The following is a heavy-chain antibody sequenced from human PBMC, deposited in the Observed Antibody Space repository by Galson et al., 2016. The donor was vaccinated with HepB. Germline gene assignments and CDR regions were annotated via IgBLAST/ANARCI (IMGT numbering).Heavy chain of an antibody. V-gene: IGHV4-39*01. D-gene: IGHD6-13*01. CDR3: ARQTITAAGDY. J-gene: IGHJ4*02. Sequence: SETLSLTCSVSGASVSSNSFYWAWIRQPPGKGLEWIGSIYYSGRTYNNPSLKSRVTMSVDTSKNYFSLKLTSVTAADTAVYYCARQTITAAGDYWGQGTLGTVSS. CDR1: GASVSSNSFY. CDR2: IYYSGRT.